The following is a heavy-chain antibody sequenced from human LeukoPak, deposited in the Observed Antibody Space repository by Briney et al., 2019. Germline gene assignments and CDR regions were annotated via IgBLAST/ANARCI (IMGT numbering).Heavy chain of an antibody. CDR1: GFTFSSYG. V-gene: IGHV3-33*01. Sequence: GGSLRLSCAASGFTFSSYGMHWVRQAPGKGLEWVAVIWYDGSNKYYADSVKGRFTISRDNSKNTLYLQMNSLRAEDTAVYYCAGDMVAVAGYDAFDIWGQGTMVTVSS. CDR2: IWYDGSNK. J-gene: IGHJ3*02. CDR3: AGDMVAVAGYDAFDI. D-gene: IGHD6-19*01.